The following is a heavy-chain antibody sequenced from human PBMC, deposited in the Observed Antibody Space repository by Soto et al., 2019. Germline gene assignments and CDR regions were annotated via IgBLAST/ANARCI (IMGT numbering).Heavy chain of an antibody. CDR3: ARDKRDSSSWYEGYYYYMDV. CDR2: INAGNGNT. J-gene: IGHJ6*03. V-gene: IGHV1-3*01. D-gene: IGHD6-13*01. CDR1: GYTFTSYA. Sequence: ASVKVSCKASGYTFTSYAMHWVRQAPGQRLEWMGWINAGNGNTKYSQKFQGRVTITRDTSASTAYMELSSLRSEDTAVYYCARDKRDSSSWYEGYYYYMDVWGKGTTVTVSS.